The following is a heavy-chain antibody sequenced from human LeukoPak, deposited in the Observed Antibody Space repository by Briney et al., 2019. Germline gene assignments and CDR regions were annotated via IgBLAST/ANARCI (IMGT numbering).Heavy chain of an antibody. D-gene: IGHD4-23*01. CDR2: INSEGSGT. J-gene: IGHJ4*02. CDR3: ARDYGGDHYFDS. CDR1: GFTLSSYW. V-gene: IGHV3-74*01. Sequence: GGSLRLSCAASGFTLSSYWMHWVRQAPGKGLVWVSRINSEGSGTAYADSVKGRFTISRDSAKNMLHLQMNSLRAEDTAVYYCARDYGGDHYFDSWGQGTLVTVSS.